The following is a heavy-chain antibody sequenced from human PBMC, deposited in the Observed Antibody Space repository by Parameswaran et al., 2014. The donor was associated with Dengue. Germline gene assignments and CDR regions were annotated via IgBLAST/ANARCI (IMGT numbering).Heavy chain of an antibody. CDR3: ARDQTSPGVGATHYFDY. Sequence: WVRQAPGQGLEWMGWISAYNGNTNYAQKLQGRVTMTTDTSTSTAYMELRSLRSDDTAVYYCARDQTSPGVGATHYFDYWGQGTLVTVSS. CDR2: ISAYNGNT. D-gene: IGHD1-26*01. J-gene: IGHJ4*02. V-gene: IGHV1-18*01.